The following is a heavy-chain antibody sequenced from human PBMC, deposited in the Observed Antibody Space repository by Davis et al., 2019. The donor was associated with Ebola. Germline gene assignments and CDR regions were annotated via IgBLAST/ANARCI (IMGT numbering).Heavy chain of an antibody. CDR2: IPSDGSYK. J-gene: IGHJ4*02. Sequence: GESLKISCVASGFSFSDYGMHWFRQAPAKGRELAAVIPSDGSYKYYAESVKGRFTMSRDNSRNTLHLQMSSLRVEDTAVYYCARDDSGDGNNLEYWGQGTLVTVSS. CDR3: ARDDSGDGNNLEY. D-gene: IGHD5-24*01. V-gene: IGHV3-33*01. CDR1: GFSFSDYG.